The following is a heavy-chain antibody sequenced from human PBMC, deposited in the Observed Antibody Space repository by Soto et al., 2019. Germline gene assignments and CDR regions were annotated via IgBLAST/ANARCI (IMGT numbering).Heavy chain of an antibody. J-gene: IGHJ6*02. D-gene: IGHD2-15*01. V-gene: IGHV1-69*15. CDR3: ARHPGGRGYYYGMDV. Sequence: KVSCKASGYTLTSNYMHWVRQTTRQGLEWMGIINPIFGTANYAQKFQGRVTITADESTSTAYMELSSLRSEDTAVYYCARHPGGRGYYYGMDVWGQGTTVTVSS. CDR1: GYTLTSNY. CDR2: INPIFGTA.